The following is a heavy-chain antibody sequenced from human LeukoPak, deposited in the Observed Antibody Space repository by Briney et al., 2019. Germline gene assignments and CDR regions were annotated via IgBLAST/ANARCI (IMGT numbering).Heavy chain of an antibody. D-gene: IGHD5-18*01. Sequence: AGGSLRLSCVASGFTFSNYAMSWVRQAPGKGLEWVSGIVNSGGSTYYADSVRDRLTISRDNSKKTVYLTMSSLRGDDTAIYYCAKDRAGYSYGMFDSWGQGTLVTVSS. CDR3: AKDRAGYSYGMFDS. CDR2: IVNSGGST. CDR1: GFTFSNYA. J-gene: IGHJ4*02. V-gene: IGHV3-23*01.